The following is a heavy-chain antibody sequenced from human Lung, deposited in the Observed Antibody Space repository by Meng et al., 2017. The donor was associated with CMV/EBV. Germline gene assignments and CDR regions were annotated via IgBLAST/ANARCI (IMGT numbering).Heavy chain of an antibody. D-gene: IGHD1-26*01. J-gene: IGHJ4*02. CDR1: GGSFSSYT. V-gene: IGHV1-69*01. CDR3: ARGSAVGAMGCDY. Sequence: CKASGGSFSSYTFSWVRPAPGQGLEWMGEIIPMFGTVNSAQKFQGRVTITADESTTTAYMDLSSLRSDDTALYFCARGSAVGAMGCDYWGQGTLVTVSS. CDR2: IIPMFGTV.